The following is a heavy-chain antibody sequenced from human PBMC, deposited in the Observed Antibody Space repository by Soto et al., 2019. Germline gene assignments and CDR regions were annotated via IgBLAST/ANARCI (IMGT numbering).Heavy chain of an antibody. J-gene: IGHJ5*02. Sequence: ASVKVSCKASGYTFTGYGISWGRQAPGQGLEWMGWISAYNGNTNYAQKLQGRVTMTTDTSTSTAYMELRSLRSDDTAVYYCARDKDERPGMGWFDPRGQGTLVTVSS. CDR3: ARDKDERPGMGWFDP. CDR2: ISAYNGNT. D-gene: IGHD6-13*01. V-gene: IGHV1-18*01. CDR1: GYTFTGYG.